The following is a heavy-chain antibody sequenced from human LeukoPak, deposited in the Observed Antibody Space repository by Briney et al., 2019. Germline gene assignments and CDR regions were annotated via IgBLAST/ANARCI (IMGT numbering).Heavy chain of an antibody. CDR1: GFTFSTYW. D-gene: IGHD7-27*01. J-gene: IGHJ4*02. Sequence: PGGSRRLSCAASGFTFSTYWMAWVRKAPGKGLEWVANIKQDGGETYYVESVRGRFTISRDNANNLLYLQMGSLRVEDTAVYYCARDSGDRPRAVGYYFDNWGQGTLVTVSP. CDR2: IKQDGGET. CDR3: ARDSGDRPRAVGYYFDN. V-gene: IGHV3-7*01.